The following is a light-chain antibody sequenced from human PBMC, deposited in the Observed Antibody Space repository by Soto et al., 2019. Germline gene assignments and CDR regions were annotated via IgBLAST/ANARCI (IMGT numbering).Light chain of an antibody. CDR2: GAS. J-gene: IGKJ3*01. CDR1: QSVSSSY. V-gene: IGKV3-20*01. Sequence: EIVLTQSPGTLSLSPGERATLSCRASQSVSSSYLAWYQQKPGQAPRLLIYGASSRATGIPDRFSGSGSGTVFTLTISRLEPEDFAVYYCQQYGSSRTFGPGTKVDIK. CDR3: QQYGSSRT.